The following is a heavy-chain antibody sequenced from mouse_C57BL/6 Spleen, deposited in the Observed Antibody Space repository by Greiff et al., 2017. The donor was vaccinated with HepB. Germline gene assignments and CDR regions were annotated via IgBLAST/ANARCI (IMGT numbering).Heavy chain of an antibody. J-gene: IGHJ3*01. CDR3: ARVGDGAWFAY. CDR2: INYDGSST. V-gene: IGHV5-16*01. Sequence: EVKLMESEGGLVQPGRSMKLSCTASGFTFSDYYMAWVRQVPEKGLEWVANINYDGSSTYYLDSLKSRFIISSDNAKNILYLQMSSMKSEDTATYDCARVGDGAWFAYWGQGTLVTVSA. CDR1: GFTFSDYY.